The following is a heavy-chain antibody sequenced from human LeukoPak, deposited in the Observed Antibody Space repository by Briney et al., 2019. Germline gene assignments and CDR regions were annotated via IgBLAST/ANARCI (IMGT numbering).Heavy chain of an antibody. CDR2: IYTSGST. Sequence: SETLSLTCTVSGGSISSYYWSWIRQPAGKGLEWIGRIYTSGSTNYSPSLKSRVTMSVDTSKNQFSLKLSSVTAADTAVYYCARVHVYSIASYGMDVWGQGTTVTVSS. J-gene: IGHJ6*02. V-gene: IGHV4-4*07. CDR3: ARVHVYSIASYGMDV. CDR1: GGSISSYY. D-gene: IGHD3-16*01.